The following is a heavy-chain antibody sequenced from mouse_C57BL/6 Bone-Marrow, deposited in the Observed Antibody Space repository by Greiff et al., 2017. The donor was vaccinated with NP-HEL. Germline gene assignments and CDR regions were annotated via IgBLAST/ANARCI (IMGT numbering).Heavy chain of an antibody. CDR1: GYTFPEYT. V-gene: IGHV1-62-2*01. Sequence: QVQLQQSGAELVKPGASVKLFCKASGYTFPEYTIHWVKLRSGQGLEWIGWFYPGSGSITSNEKFYDNATLTADNSSSTVYMELSRLTSEGCAVYFCARHEARGWGDYGNAYFDGGGTGTTVTVSS. CDR2: FYPGSGSI. D-gene: IGHD2-1*01. CDR3: ARHEARGWGDYGNAYFDG. J-gene: IGHJ1*03.